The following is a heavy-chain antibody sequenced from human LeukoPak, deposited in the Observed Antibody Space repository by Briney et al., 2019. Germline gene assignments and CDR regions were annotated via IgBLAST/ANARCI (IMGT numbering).Heavy chain of an antibody. D-gene: IGHD3-10*01. Sequence: PPGTLSLTCAVSGGSISSSNWWSWVRQPPGKGLEWIGEIHHSGSTNYNPSLKSRVTISLDKSKNHFSLRLTSVTAADTAVYYCARHGLYYYGSGSYYPFDYWGQGTLVTVSS. V-gene: IGHV4-4*03. CDR2: IHHSGST. CDR1: GGSISSSNW. J-gene: IGHJ4*02. CDR3: ARHGLYYYGSGSYYPFDY.